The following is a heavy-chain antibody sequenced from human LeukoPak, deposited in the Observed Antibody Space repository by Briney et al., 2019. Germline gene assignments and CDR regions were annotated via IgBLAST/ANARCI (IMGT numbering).Heavy chain of an antibody. D-gene: IGHD1-26*01. Sequence: PGGSLRLSCAASGFTVSSKYMSWVRQAPGRGLEWVSVIYSGGSTYYADSVKGRFTISRDNAKNSLYLQMNSLRAEDTAVYYCARHSGHYYYGMDVWGQGTTVTVSS. CDR2: IYSGGST. CDR3: ARHSGHYYYGMDV. V-gene: IGHV3-53*01. CDR1: GFTVSSKY. J-gene: IGHJ6*02.